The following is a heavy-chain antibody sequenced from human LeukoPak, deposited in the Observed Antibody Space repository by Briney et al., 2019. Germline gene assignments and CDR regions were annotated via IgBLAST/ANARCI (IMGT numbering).Heavy chain of an antibody. CDR3: ARDSSNVAVD. Sequence: SETLSLTCTVSDGSISSYCWSWIRQPPGKGLEWIGYICSSGNSNYNPSLNSRVSMAIDTSKNQFTLRLSSVTAADTAIYYCARDSSNVAVDWGQGTLVTVSP. CDR1: DGSISSYC. CDR2: ICSSGNS. V-gene: IGHV4-59*01. J-gene: IGHJ4*02. D-gene: IGHD2/OR15-2a*01.